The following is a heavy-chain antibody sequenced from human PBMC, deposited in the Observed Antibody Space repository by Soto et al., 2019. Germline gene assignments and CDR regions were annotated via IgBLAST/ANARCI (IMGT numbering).Heavy chain of an antibody. CDR2: IRSKAYGGTT. J-gene: IGHJ6*03. D-gene: IGHD3-3*01. Sequence: PGGSLRLSCTASGFAFGDYAMSWYRQAPGKGLEWVGFIRSKAYGGTTEYAASVKGRFTISRDDSKSIAYLQMHSLKTEDTAVYYCTRDRRSTIFGVVIISRYYYYYYMDVWGKGTTVTVSS. CDR1: GFAFGDYA. V-gene: IGHV3-49*03. CDR3: TRDRRSTIFGVVIISRYYYYYYMDV.